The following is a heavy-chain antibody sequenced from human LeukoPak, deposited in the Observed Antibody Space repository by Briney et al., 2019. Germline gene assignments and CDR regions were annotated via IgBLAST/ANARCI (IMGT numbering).Heavy chain of an antibody. V-gene: IGHV1-69*02. CDR2: IIPILGIA. CDR1: GGTFSSYT. D-gene: IGHD5-12*01. Sequence: SVKVSCKASGGTFSSYTISWVRQAPGQGLEWMGRIIPILGIANYAQKSQGRVTITADKSTSTAYMELSSLRSEDTAVYYCAVDIVATIDWFDPWGQGTLVTVSS. CDR3: AVDIVATIDWFDP. J-gene: IGHJ5*02.